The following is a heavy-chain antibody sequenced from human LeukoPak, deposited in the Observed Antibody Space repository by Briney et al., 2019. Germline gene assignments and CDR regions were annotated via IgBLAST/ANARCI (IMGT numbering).Heavy chain of an antibody. J-gene: IGHJ5*02. V-gene: IGHV4-39*07. Sequence: PSETLSLTCTVSGGSISSSSYYWGWIRQPPGKGLEWIGSIYYSGSTYYNPSLKSRVTITVDTSKNQFSLKLTSVTAADTAVYYCAMGDGGPKGRQYNWFDPWGQGTLVTVSS. D-gene: IGHD4-23*01. CDR2: IYYSGST. CDR3: AMGDGGPKGRQYNWFDP. CDR1: GGSISSSSYY.